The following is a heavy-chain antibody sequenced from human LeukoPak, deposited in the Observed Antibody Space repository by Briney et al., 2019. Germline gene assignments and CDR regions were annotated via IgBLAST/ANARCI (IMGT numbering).Heavy chain of an antibody. V-gene: IGHV3-20*01. D-gene: IGHD3-22*01. CDR1: GFTFSTYH. CDR3: ARGYYYDSSGGAFDI. J-gene: IGHJ3*02. Sequence: GGSLRLSCAASGFTFSTYHMNWVRQAPGKGLEWVSGINWNGGSIGYADSVKGRFTISRDNAKNSLYLQMNSLRAEDTALYHCARGYYYDSSGGAFDIWGQGTMVTVSS. CDR2: INWNGGSI.